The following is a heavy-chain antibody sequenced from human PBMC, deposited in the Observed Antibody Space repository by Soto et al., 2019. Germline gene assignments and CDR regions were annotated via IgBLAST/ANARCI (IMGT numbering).Heavy chain of an antibody. V-gene: IGHV4-59*01. D-gene: IGHD3-22*01. CDR2: IYYSGST. CDR3: AREEDYYDSSGGGAFDI. J-gene: IGHJ3*02. Sequence: QVQLQESGPGLVKPSETLSLTCTVSGGSISSYYWSWIRQPPGKGLEWIGYIYYSGSTNYNPSLKSRVTIAVDTSKNQFSLKRSFVPAADTAVYYCAREEDYYDSSGGGAFDIWGQGTMVTVSS. CDR1: GGSISSYY.